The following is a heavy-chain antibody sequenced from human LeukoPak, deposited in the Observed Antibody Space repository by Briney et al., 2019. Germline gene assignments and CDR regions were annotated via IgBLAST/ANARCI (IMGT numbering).Heavy chain of an antibody. J-gene: IGHJ4*02. CDR1: GDSVSSSH. CDR3: ARQVLGIAAAGTWDY. Sequence: SETLSLTCTVSGDSVSSSHWSWIRQPPGKGLEWIGRIYTSGSTNYNPSLKSRVTMSVDTPKNQFSLKLSSVTAADTAVYYCARQVLGIAAAGTWDYWGQGTLVTVSS. CDR2: IYTSGST. V-gene: IGHV4-4*07. D-gene: IGHD6-13*01.